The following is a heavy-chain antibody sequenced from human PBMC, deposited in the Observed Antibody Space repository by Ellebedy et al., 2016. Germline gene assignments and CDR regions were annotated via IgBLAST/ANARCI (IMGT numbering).Heavy chain of an antibody. CDR1: GFTFDDYA. CDR3: AKDIRKYGSGSYCSFDY. D-gene: IGHD3-10*01. V-gene: IGHV3-43D*03. Sequence: GESLKISCAASGFTFDDYAMHWVRQAPGKGLEWVSLISWEGGSTYYADSVKGRFTISRDNSKNSLYLQMNSLRAEDTALYYCAKDIRKYGSGSYCSFDYWGQGTLVTVSS. J-gene: IGHJ4*02. CDR2: ISWEGGST.